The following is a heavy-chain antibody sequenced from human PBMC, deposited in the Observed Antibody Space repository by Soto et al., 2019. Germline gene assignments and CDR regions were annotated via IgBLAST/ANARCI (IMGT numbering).Heavy chain of an antibody. CDR2: ISGSGGST. CDR1: GFTFSSYA. CDR3: AKRGRVLPGVNWFEP. V-gene: IGHV3-23*01. D-gene: IGHD3-10*01. Sequence: GGSVRLSCAASGFTFSSYAMSWVRQAPGKGLEWVSAISGSGGSTYYADSVKGRFTISRDNSKNTLYLQMNSLRAEDTAVYYCAKRGRVLPGVNWFEPWGQGTQVTVSS. J-gene: IGHJ5*02.